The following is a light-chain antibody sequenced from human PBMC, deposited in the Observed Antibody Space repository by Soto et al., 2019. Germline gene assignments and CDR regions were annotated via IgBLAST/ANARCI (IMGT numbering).Light chain of an antibody. J-gene: IGLJ1*01. CDR3: CSYAGSCYV. Sequence: QSALTQPRSVSGSPGQSVTISCTGPSSDVGGYNYVSWYQQHPGKAPKLMIYDVSKRPSGVPDRFSGSKSGNTASLTISGLQAEDEADYYCCSYAGSCYVFGTGTKVTVL. CDR1: SSDVGGYNY. CDR2: DVS. V-gene: IGLV2-11*01.